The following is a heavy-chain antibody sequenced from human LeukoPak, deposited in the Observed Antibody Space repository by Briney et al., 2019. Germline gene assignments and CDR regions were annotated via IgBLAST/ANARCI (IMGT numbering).Heavy chain of an antibody. J-gene: IGHJ6*02. CDR2: ISSSGSTI. CDR1: GFTFSSYE. V-gene: IGHV3-48*03. CDR3: AREGDYYYYGMDV. Sequence: GGSLRLSCAASGFTFSSYEMNWVRQAPGKGLEWVSYISSSGSTIYYADSVKGRFTISRDNAKNSLYLQTNSLRAEDAAVYYCAREGDYYYYGMDVWGQGTTVTVSS.